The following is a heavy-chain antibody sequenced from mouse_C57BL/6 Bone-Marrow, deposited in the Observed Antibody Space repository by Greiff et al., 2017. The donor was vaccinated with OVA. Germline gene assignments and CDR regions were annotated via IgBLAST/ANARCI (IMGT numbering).Heavy chain of an antibody. J-gene: IGHJ2*01. CDR2: IYPGSGNT. D-gene: IGHD2-3*01. CDR1: GYTFTDHY. Sequence: VQLVESGAEVVRPGASVKLSCKASGYTFTDHYINWVKQRPGQGLEWIARIYPGSGNTYYNEKFKGKATLTAEKSSNTAYMQLSRLTSEDSAVYFCAREDGYFFEYWGQGTTLTVSS. V-gene: IGHV1-76*01. CDR3: AREDGYFFEY.